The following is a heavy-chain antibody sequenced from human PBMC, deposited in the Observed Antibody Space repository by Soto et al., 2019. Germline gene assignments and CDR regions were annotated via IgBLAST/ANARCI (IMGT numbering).Heavy chain of an antibody. V-gene: IGHV4-31*03. CDR3: ARDLFTMVRGVPGNWFDP. J-gene: IGHJ5*02. Sequence: QVQLQESGPGLVKPSQTLSLTCTVSGGSISSGGYYWSWIRQHPGKGLEWIGYIYYSGSTYYNPSLKSRVTISVDTSKNQFALKLSSVTAADTAVYYCARDLFTMVRGVPGNWFDPWGQGTLVTVSS. CDR2: IYYSGST. CDR1: GGSISSGGYY. D-gene: IGHD3-10*01.